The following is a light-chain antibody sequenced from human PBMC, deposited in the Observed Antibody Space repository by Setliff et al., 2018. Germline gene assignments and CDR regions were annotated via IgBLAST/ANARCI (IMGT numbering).Light chain of an antibody. Sequence: QSVLAQPRSVSGSPGQSVTISCTGTNSDVGGYNYVSWYQQHPGKVPKLMIYEVSNRPSGVSNRFSGSKSGNTASLTISRLQTEDEADYYCTSYTISSTEVFGTGTKVTVL. J-gene: IGLJ1*01. CDR2: EVS. CDR3: TSYTISSTEV. V-gene: IGLV2-14*01. CDR1: NSDVGGYNY.